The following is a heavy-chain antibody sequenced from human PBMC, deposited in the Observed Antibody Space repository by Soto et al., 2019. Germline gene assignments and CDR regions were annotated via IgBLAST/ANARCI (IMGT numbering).Heavy chain of an antibody. CDR3: ARDCSGGSCYPGMDV. Sequence: PGGSLRLSCAASGFIVSDNYINWVRQAPGKRLEWLSSISSSGYIFSTDSVRGRFTISRDNAKNSVYLQINSLRAEDTAVYFCARDCSGGSCYPGMDVWGQGTTVTVSS. V-gene: IGHV3-21*01. J-gene: IGHJ6*02. D-gene: IGHD2-15*01. CDR1: GFIVSDNY. CDR2: ISSSGYI.